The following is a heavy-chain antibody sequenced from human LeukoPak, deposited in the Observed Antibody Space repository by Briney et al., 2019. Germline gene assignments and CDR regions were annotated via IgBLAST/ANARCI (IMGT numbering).Heavy chain of an antibody. Sequence: GGSLRLSCAASGFTFSDYYMSWIRQAPGKGLEWVSYISSSGSTIYYADSVKGRFTISRDNAKNSLYLRMNSLRAEDTAVYYCARGVDDIAVAGHFDYWGQGTLVTVSS. CDR2: ISSSGSTI. CDR1: GFTFSDYY. D-gene: IGHD6-19*01. CDR3: ARGVDDIAVAGHFDY. V-gene: IGHV3-11*01. J-gene: IGHJ4*02.